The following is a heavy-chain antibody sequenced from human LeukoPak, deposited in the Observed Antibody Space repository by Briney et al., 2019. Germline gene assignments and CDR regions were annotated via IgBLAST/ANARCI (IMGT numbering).Heavy chain of an antibody. D-gene: IGHD6-19*01. CDR2: VGGSGGGGT. J-gene: IGHJ4*02. CDR3: AKGGWDY. Sequence: QPGGSLRLSCVVPGLTFNSSPMIWFGQAPGKGLEWVSTVGGSGGGGTSYAGSVQGRFTVSRDNSKNTLYLQMNSLRGEDTAVYYCAKGGWDYWGQGILVTVSS. V-gene: IGHV3-23*01. CDR1: GLTFNSSP.